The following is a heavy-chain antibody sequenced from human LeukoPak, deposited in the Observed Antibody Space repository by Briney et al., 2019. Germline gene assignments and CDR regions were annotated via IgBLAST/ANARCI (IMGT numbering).Heavy chain of an antibody. J-gene: IGHJ4*02. CDR1: GYTFIDYY. D-gene: IGHD4-17*01. V-gene: IGHV1-2*02. CDR2: INPYSGGT. Sequence: GSVRVSCKASGYTFIDYYLHWVRQAPGQGPEWMGWINPYSGGTKYTQKFQGRVTMTRDTSISTAYMDLNRLTFDDTAFYYCARGDIYGDYVWWGQGTLVTVSS. CDR3: ARGDIYGDYVW.